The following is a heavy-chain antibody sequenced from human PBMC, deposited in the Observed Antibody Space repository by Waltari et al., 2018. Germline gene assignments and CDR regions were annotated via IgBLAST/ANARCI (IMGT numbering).Heavy chain of an antibody. CDR2: IYYSGST. D-gene: IGHD3-3*01. Sequence: QLQLQESGPGLVKPSETLSLTCTVSGGSISSSSYYWGWIRQPPGKGLEWLGSIYYSGSTYYNPSLKSLVTISVETSKNQFSLKLSSVTAADTAVYYCARTPPHYDFWSGYYTSGDWFDPWGQGTLVTVSS. CDR3: ARTPPHYDFWSGYYTSGDWFDP. CDR1: GGSISSSSYY. V-gene: IGHV4-39*01. J-gene: IGHJ5*02.